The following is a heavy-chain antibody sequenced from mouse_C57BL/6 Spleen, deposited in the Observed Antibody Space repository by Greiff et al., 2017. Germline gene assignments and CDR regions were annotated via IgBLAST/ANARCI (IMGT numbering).Heavy chain of an antibody. Sequence: EVQLQQSGAELVRPGASVKLSCTASGFNIKDYYMHWVKQRPEQGLEWIGRIDPEDGDTEYTPKFKGKATMTADTSSNTAYLQLSRLTSEYTAVYYCTTFDGAYYFDYWGQGTTLTVSS. D-gene: IGHD2-3*01. CDR3: TTFDGAYYFDY. CDR1: GFNIKDYY. CDR2: IDPEDGDT. J-gene: IGHJ2*01. V-gene: IGHV14-1*01.